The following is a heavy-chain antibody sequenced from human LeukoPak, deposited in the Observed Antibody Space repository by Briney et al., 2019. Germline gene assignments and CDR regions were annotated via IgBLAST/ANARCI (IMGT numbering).Heavy chain of an antibody. CDR1: GFTFSSYG. V-gene: IGHV3-23*01. Sequence: GGSLRLSCAASGFTFSSYGMSWVRQAPGKVLEWVSAIETGGASTYYADSVKGRFTISRDNSKNTLYLQMNSLRAEDTAVYYCARDPAGYFRGYSYGYFDYWGQGTLVTVSS. CDR2: IETGGAST. J-gene: IGHJ4*02. D-gene: IGHD5-18*01. CDR3: ARDPAGYFRGYSYGYFDY.